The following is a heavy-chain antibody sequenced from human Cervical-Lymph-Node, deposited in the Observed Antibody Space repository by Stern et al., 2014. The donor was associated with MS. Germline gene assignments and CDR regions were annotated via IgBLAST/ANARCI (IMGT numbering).Heavy chain of an antibody. CDR2: IGSGGDT. CDR3: AREVEDSRSSGWHFDL. Sequence: LVQSGGVLVQPGGSLRLSCAASGSTFSSYDMHWVRQATGKRLEWVSAIGSGGDTYYSGSVKGRFTISRENAKNSLYLQMNSLRAGDTAVYYCAREVEDSRSSGWHFDLWGRGTLVTVSS. D-gene: IGHD6-6*01. CDR1: GSTFSSYD. V-gene: IGHV3-13*01. J-gene: IGHJ2*01.